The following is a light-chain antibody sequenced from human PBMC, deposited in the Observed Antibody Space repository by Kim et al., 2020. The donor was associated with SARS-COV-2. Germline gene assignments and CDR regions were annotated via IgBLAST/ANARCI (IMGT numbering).Light chain of an antibody. CDR3: ASYAGSNNPVV. V-gene: IGLV2-8*01. CDR1: SSDVGGYNY. J-gene: IGLJ2*01. CDR2: DVN. Sequence: QSALTQSPSASGSPGQSVTISCTGTSSDVGGYNYVSWYQQHPGKAPKLMIDDVNKRPSGVPDRFSGSKSGNTASLTVSGLQVEDEADYYCASYAGSNNPVVFGGGTQLTVL.